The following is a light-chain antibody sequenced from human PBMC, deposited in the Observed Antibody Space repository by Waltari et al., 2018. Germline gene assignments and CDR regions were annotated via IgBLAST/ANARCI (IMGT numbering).Light chain of an antibody. Sequence: QSVLTQPPSVSGAPGQWVTISCTGSSSNIGTGYDVHWYQHLPGTAPKLLIYGNTHRPSGVPDRFSGAKSGTSGSLAITGLQAEDEADYFCQSYDSTLNVVVFGGGTKLTVL. CDR2: GNT. V-gene: IGLV1-40*01. J-gene: IGLJ2*01. CDR1: SSNIGTGYD. CDR3: QSYDSTLNVVV.